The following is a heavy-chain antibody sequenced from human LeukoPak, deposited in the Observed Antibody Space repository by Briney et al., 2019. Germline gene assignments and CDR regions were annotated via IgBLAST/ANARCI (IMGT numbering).Heavy chain of an antibody. CDR3: ARDARSEGDMGISSLDV. J-gene: IGHJ3*01. Sequence: PGRSLRLSCIASGFTLTTYAMHRVRQAPGKGLEWVAVISFDGGNEDYADSVEGRFTLSRDTSKNMVYLQMNSLTVEDTAVYYCARDARSEGDMGISSLDVWGQGTLVTVSS. D-gene: IGHD3-16*01. V-gene: IGHV3-30-3*01. CDR2: ISFDGGNE. CDR1: GFTLTTYA.